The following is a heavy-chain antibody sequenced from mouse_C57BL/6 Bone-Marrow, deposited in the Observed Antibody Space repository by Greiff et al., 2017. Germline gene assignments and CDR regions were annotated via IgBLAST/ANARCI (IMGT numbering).Heavy chain of an antibody. Sequence: QVQLQQSGAELVRPGASVKLSCKASGYTFTDYYINWVKQRPGQGLEWIARIYPGSGNTYYNEKFKGKATLTAEKSSSTAYMQLSSLTSEDSAVYLCASSDDGYSPAWFAYWGQGTLVTVSA. CDR3: ASSDDGYSPAWFAY. CDR2: IYPGSGNT. D-gene: IGHD2-3*01. V-gene: IGHV1-76*01. J-gene: IGHJ3*01. CDR1: GYTFTDYY.